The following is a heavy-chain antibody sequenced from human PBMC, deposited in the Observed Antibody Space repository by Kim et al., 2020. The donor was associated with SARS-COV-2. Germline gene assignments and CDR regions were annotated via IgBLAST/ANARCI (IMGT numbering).Heavy chain of an antibody. D-gene: IGHD3-22*01. CDR3: ARVGRYDSSGS. J-gene: IGHJ5*02. Sequence: SETLSLTCTVSGYSISSGYYWGWIRQPPGKGLEWVGTIYHSGSTYYNPSLKSRLTISVDTSKNQFSLKLSSVTAADTAVYYCARVGRYDSSGSWGQGTPV. V-gene: IGHV4-38-2*02. CDR2: IYHSGST. CDR1: GYSISSGYY.